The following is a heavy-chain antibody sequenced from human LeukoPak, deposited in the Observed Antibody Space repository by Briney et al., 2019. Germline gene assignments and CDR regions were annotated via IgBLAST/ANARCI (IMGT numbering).Heavy chain of an antibody. CDR3: AKGTRSSTSCYTDY. Sequence: GGSLRLSCAASGFTFSSYAMSWVRQAPGKGLEWVSAISGSDGSTYYADSVKGRFTISRDNSKNTLYLQMNSLRAEDTAVYYCAKGTRSSTSCYTDYWGQGTLVTVSS. J-gene: IGHJ4*02. CDR2: ISGSDGST. CDR1: GFTFSSYA. V-gene: IGHV3-23*01. D-gene: IGHD2-2*02.